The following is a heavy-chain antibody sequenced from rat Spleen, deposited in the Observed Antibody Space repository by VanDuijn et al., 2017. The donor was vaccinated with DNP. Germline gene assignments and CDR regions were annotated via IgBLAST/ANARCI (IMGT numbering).Heavy chain of an antibody. J-gene: IGHJ2*01. V-gene: IGHV5-22*01. Sequence: EVQLVESGGGLVQPGKSLKVSCAVSGFTFSDYFMAWVRQAPNKGLEWVASISHDGGGTFYGDSVKGRFTISRDNAKTTLYLQMDSLRSEETATYYCARENSGYFDYWGQGVMVTVSS. CDR1: GFTFSDYF. CDR2: ISHDGGGT. CDR3: ARENSGYFDY. D-gene: IGHD4-3*01.